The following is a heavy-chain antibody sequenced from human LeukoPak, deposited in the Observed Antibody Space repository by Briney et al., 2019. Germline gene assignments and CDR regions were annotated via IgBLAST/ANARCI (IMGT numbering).Heavy chain of an antibody. V-gene: IGHV3-7*01. Sequence: TGGSLRLSCAASGFTFSSYWMSWVRQAPGKGLEWVANIKQDGSEKYYVDSVKGRFTISRDNTKNSLYLQMNSLRAEDTAVYYCARGPSRDYFDYWGQGTLVTVSS. CDR1: GFTFSSYW. CDR3: ARGPSRDYFDY. CDR2: IKQDGSEK. J-gene: IGHJ4*02.